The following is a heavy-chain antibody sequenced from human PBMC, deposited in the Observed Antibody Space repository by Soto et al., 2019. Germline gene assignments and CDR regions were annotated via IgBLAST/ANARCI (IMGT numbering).Heavy chain of an antibody. D-gene: IGHD6-13*01. V-gene: IGHV3-66*01. CDR1: GFTVSSNY. CDR3: ARDQIAAGGMGDVY. Sequence: GGSLRLSCAASGFTVSSNYMSWVRQAPGKGLEWVSVIYSGGSTYYADSVKGRFTISRDNSKNTLYLQMNSLRAEDTAVYYCARDQIAAGGMGDVYWGQGTLVTVSS. J-gene: IGHJ4*02. CDR2: IYSGGST.